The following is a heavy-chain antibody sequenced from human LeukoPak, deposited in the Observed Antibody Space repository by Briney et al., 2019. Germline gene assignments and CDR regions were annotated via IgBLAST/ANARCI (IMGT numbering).Heavy chain of an antibody. Sequence: PSETLSLTCTVSGGSISSYYWSWIRQPPGKGLEWIGDIYYSGSTNYNPSLKSRVTISVDTSKNQFSLKLTSVTAADTAVYFCSRTLAAGHFDYWGQGTLVTVSS. CDR2: IYYSGST. J-gene: IGHJ4*02. V-gene: IGHV4-59*08. CDR3: SRTLAAGHFDY. D-gene: IGHD6-13*01. CDR1: GGSISSYY.